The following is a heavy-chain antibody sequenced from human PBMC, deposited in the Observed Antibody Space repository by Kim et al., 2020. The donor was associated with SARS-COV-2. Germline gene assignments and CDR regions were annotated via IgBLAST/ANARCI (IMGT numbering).Heavy chain of an antibody. V-gene: IGHV3-64D*06. Sequence: GGSLRLSCSASGFTFGAYALHWVRQAPGKGLEYVSAISTNGGSTYYADSVKGRFTISRDNSKNTLYLQMNSLRAEDTAMYYCVKVALAAMGLEFGGQGTLVTVSS. D-gene: IGHD2-2*01. J-gene: IGHJ4*02. CDR2: ISTNGGST. CDR1: GFTFGAYA. CDR3: VKVALAAMGLEF.